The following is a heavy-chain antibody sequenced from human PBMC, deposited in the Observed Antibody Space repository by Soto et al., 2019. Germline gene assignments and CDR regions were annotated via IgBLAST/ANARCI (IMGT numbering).Heavy chain of an antibody. Sequence: SVKVSCKASGGTFSSYAISWVRQAPGQGLEWMGGIIPIFGTANYAQKFQGRVTITADESTSTAYMELSSLRSEDTAVYYCARTTDSSSSVAFDIWGQGTMVTVSS. D-gene: IGHD6-6*01. CDR1: GGTFSSYA. CDR2: IIPIFGTA. J-gene: IGHJ3*02. V-gene: IGHV1-69*13. CDR3: ARTTDSSSSVAFDI.